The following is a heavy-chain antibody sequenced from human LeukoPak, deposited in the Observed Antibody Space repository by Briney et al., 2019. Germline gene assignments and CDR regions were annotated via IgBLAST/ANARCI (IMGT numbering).Heavy chain of an antibody. CDR1: GYTFTGYY. V-gene: IGHV1-2*06. J-gene: IGHJ6*02. CDR2: INPKSGGT. Sequence: ASVKVSCKASGYTFTGYYLHWVRQAPGQGLEWMGRINPKSGGTNYAQKFQGRVTTTRDTSISTAYMELIRLRSDDTAVYYCAREGYCSSTSCYNYYYYGMDVWGQGTTVTVSS. D-gene: IGHD2-2*02. CDR3: AREGYCSSTSCYNYYYYGMDV.